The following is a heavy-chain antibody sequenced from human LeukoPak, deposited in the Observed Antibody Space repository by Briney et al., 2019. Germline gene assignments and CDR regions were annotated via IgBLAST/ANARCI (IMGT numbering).Heavy chain of an antibody. CDR3: ATGLSGGWYYFDY. CDR1: RFTFNNYA. V-gene: IGHV3-23*01. J-gene: IGHJ4*02. D-gene: IGHD6-19*01. CDR2: ISGSGDST. Sequence: GGSLRLSCAASRFTFNNYAMNWVRQAPGKGLEWVSVISGSGDSTKYADSVKGRFTISRDNSENTLYLQMNSLRAEDTALYYCATGLSGGWYYFDYWGQGTLVTVSS.